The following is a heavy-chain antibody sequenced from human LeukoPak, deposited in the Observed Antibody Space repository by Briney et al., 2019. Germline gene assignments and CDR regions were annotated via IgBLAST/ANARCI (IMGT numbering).Heavy chain of an antibody. V-gene: IGHV3-30*01. D-gene: IGHD3-9*01. J-gene: IGHJ4*02. Sequence: QPGRSLRLSCAASGFTFSSYAMHWVRQAPGKGLEWVAVISYDGSNKYYADSVKGRSTISRDNSKNTLYLQMNSLRAEDTAVYYCARDDGVYYDILTGFNYWGQGTLVTVSS. CDR2: ISYDGSNK. CDR3: ARDDGVYYDILTGFNY. CDR1: GFTFSSYA.